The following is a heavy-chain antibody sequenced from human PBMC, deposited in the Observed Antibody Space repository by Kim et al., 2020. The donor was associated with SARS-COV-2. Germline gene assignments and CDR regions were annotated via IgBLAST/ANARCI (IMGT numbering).Heavy chain of an antibody. V-gene: IGHV4-31*03. CDR2: IYYSGST. D-gene: IGHD3-10*01. CDR1: GGSISSGGYY. Sequence: SETLSLTCTVSGGSISSGGYYWSWIRQHPGKGLEWIGYIYYSGSTYYNPSLKSRVTISVDTSKNQFSLKLSSVTAADTAVYYCARDRGILWFRESPRDPDAFDIWGQGTMVTVSS. J-gene: IGHJ3*02. CDR3: ARDRGILWFRESPRDPDAFDI.